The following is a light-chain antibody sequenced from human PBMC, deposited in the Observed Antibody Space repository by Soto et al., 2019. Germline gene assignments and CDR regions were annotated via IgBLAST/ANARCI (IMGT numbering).Light chain of an antibody. CDR3: QQSYSTPHFT. J-gene: IGKJ3*01. Sequence: EIVLTQSPATLSLSPGERATLSCRASPSVTNYLAWYQQKPGQAPRLLIYGAFNRATGIPARFSGSGSGTDFTLTISSLEPEDFGTYYCQQSYSTPHFTFGPGTKVEIK. CDR2: GAF. V-gene: IGKV3-11*01. CDR1: PSVTNY.